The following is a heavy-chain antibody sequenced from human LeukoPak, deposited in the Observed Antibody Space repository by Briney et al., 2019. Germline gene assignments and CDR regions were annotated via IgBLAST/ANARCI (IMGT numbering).Heavy chain of an antibody. V-gene: IGHV4-34*01. CDR1: GGSFSGYY. D-gene: IGHD2/OR15-2a*01. Sequence: SETLSLTCAVYGGSFSGYYWSWIRQPPGKGLEWIGEINHSGSTNYNPSLKSRVTISVDTSKNQFSLKLSPVTAADTAVYYCARLGFYGLTDYWGQGTLVTVSS. CDR3: ARLGFYGLTDY. J-gene: IGHJ4*02. CDR2: INHSGST.